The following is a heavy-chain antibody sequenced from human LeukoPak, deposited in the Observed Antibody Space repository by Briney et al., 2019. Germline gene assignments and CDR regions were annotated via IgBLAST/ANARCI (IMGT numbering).Heavy chain of an antibody. V-gene: IGHV1-8*01. CDR3: ARSRREIYAMDDYGMDV. J-gene: IGHJ6*02. D-gene: IGHD5-18*01. CDR2: MNPNSGNT. CDR1: GYTFTSYD. Sequence: GASVKVSCKASGYTFTSYDINWVRQATGQGLEWMGWMNPNSGNTGYAQKFQGRVTMTRNTSISTAYMELSSLRSEDTAVYYCARSRREIYAMDDYGMDVWGQGTTVTVSS.